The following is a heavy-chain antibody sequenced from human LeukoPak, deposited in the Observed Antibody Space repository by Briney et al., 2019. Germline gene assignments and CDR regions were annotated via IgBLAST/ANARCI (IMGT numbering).Heavy chain of an antibody. J-gene: IGHJ4*02. CDR3: ARVDNRDWYYFDY. Sequence: ASMKVSCKASGYNFADHYVHWVRQAPGQGLEWMGWINPKSGGTDYAQKFQGRVAMTSDTSIRTGYMELNNLTSYDTAVYYCARVDNRDWYYFDYWGQGSLVTVSS. V-gene: IGHV1-2*02. CDR2: INPKSGGT. CDR1: GYNFADHY. D-gene: IGHD3/OR15-3a*01.